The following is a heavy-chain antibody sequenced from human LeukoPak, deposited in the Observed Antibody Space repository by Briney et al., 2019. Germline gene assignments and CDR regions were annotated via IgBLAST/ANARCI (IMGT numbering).Heavy chain of an antibody. Sequence: SVKVSCKASGGIFSSYAISWARQAPGQGLEWMGGIIPIFGTANYAQKFQGRVTITADESTSTAYMELSSLRSEDTAVYYCAREVVGATERGWDYWGRGTLVTVSS. J-gene: IGHJ4*02. CDR3: AREVVGATERGWDY. CDR1: GGIFSSYA. CDR2: IIPIFGTA. D-gene: IGHD1-26*01. V-gene: IGHV1-69*13.